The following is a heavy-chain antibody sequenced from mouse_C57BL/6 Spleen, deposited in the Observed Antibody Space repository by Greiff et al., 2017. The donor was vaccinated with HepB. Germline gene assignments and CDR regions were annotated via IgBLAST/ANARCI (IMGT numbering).Heavy chain of an antibody. V-gene: IGHV5-4*01. CDR1: GFTFSSYA. J-gene: IGHJ2*01. CDR2: ISDGGSYT. D-gene: IGHD2-5*01. CDR3: ARDWAYYSNYESYFDY. Sequence: EVQGVESGGGLVKPGGSLKLSCAASGFTFSSYAMSWVRQTPEKRLEWVATISDGGSYTYYPDNVKGRFTISRDNAKNNLYLQMSHLKSEDTAMYYCARDWAYYSNYESYFDYWGQGTTLTVSS.